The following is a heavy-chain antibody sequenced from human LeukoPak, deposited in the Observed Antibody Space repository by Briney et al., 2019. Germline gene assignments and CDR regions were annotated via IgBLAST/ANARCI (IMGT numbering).Heavy chain of an antibody. V-gene: IGHV3-33*01. CDR2: IWYDGSNK. J-gene: IGHJ6*04. Sequence: GGSLRLSCAASGFTFSSYGMHWVRQAPGKGLEWVAVIWYDGSNKYYADSVKGRFTISRDNSKNTLYLQMNSLRAEDTAVYYCAREGGIVVVEYYGMDVWGKGTTVTVSS. D-gene: IGHD2-15*01. CDR3: AREGGIVVVEYYGMDV. CDR1: GFTFSSYG.